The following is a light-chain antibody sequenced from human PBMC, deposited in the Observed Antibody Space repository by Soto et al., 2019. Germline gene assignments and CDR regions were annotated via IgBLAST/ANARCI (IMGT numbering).Light chain of an antibody. CDR3: QQYLTSPKT. V-gene: IGKV3-20*01. Sequence: VLAQSPGTLSLSPGERATLSCRASQSVSSSNLAWYQQKPAQAPRLLIYAASRRAPGIPERFSGSGSGTDFTLTISRLEPEDFAVYYCQQYLTSPKTFGQGTKVDIK. CDR2: AAS. CDR1: QSVSSSN. J-gene: IGKJ1*01.